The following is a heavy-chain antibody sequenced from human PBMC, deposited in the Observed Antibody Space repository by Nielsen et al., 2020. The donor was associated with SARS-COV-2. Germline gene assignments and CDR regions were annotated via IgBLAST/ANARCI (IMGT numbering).Heavy chain of an antibody. CDR1: GFTFHNYP. Sequence: GESLKISCAASGFTFHNYPMHWVRQAPGKGLEWVAVISYDGSNKYYADSVKGRFTISRDNSKNTLYLQMNSLRAEDTAVYYCARDPPEWELGGYFDYWGQGTLVTVSS. D-gene: IGHD1-26*01. J-gene: IGHJ4*02. CDR2: ISYDGSNK. CDR3: ARDPPEWELGGYFDY. V-gene: IGHV3-30*04.